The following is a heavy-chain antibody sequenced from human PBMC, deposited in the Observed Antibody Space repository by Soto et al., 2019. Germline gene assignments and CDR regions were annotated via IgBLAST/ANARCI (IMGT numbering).Heavy chain of an antibody. D-gene: IGHD6-13*01. CDR1: GYDFSAYD. CDR2: INPINGAT. Sequence: GASVKVSCKASGYDFSAYDINSVRQASGQGLEWMGWINPINGATGSARRFQGRVSMTRNTATGTAYLELTSLRSDDTAVYYCGRGPSPRAPAGGTPYYYAMDVWG. CDR3: GRGPSPRAPAGGTPYYYAMDV. J-gene: IGHJ6*02. V-gene: IGHV1-8*02.